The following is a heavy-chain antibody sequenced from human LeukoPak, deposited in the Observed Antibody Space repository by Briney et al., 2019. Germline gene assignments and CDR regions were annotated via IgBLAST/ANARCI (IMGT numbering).Heavy chain of an antibody. CDR3: ARRYSSSSETDFDY. Sequence: GSLRLSCAASGFTFTNYWMSWVRQAPGKGLEWVANINQDGSEIYYVDSVRGRFTISRDNAKNSLYLQLNTLRAEDAAVYYCARRYSSSSETDFDYWGQGTLVTVSS. J-gene: IGHJ4*02. V-gene: IGHV3-7*01. D-gene: IGHD6-6*01. CDR1: GFTFTNYW. CDR2: INQDGSEI.